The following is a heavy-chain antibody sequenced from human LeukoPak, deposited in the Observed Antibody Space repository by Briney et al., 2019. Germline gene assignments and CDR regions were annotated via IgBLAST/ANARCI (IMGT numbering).Heavy chain of an antibody. CDR3: AREYYYDSSGYYEDI. Sequence: ASVTVSCKASGGTFSSYAISWVRQAPGQGLEWMGGIIPIFGTANYAQKFQGRVTITADESTSTAYMELSSLRSEDTAVYYCAREYYYDSSGYYEDIWGQGTMVTVSS. J-gene: IGHJ3*02. CDR2: IIPIFGTA. CDR1: GGTFSSYA. D-gene: IGHD3-22*01. V-gene: IGHV1-69*13.